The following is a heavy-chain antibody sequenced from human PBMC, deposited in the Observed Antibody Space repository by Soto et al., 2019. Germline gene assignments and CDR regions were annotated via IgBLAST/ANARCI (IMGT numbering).Heavy chain of an antibody. Sequence: QVQLVESGGDVVQPGRSLRLSCAVSGFSLSTRVMHWVRQAPGKGLEWVALISHDESNKDYADSVKGRFTISKDNSKNSLYLQMNSLIVEDTAVYYCAREDESSGKAGTFKLWGQGTLVSVSS. J-gene: IGHJ1*01. D-gene: IGHD3-22*01. CDR3: AREDESSGKAGTFKL. CDR1: GFSLSTRV. V-gene: IGHV3-30-3*01. CDR2: ISHDESNK.